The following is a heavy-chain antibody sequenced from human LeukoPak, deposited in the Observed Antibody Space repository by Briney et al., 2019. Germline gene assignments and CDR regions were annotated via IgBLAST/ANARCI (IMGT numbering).Heavy chain of an antibody. J-gene: IGHJ4*02. V-gene: IGHV1-2*02. CDR1: GYTFTDYY. Sequence: ASVKVSCKASGYTFTDYYMHWVRQAPGQGLEWMGWINPNSGDTNYAQNFQGRVTVTRDTSISTAYMELSRLRSDDTAIYYCAREYNWNRFFDSWGQGTLVTVSS. CDR2: INPNSGDT. CDR3: AREYNWNRFFDS. D-gene: IGHD1-20*01.